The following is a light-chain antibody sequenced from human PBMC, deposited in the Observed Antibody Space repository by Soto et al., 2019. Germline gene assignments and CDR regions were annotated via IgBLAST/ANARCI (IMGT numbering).Light chain of an antibody. J-gene: IGLJ1*01. CDR3: CSYAGGSYV. CDR2: DVS. V-gene: IGLV2-11*01. CDR1: SSDVGGYNY. Sequence: QSVLTQPRSVSGFPGQSVAISRTGTSSDVGGYNYVSWYQQHPGKAPKLMIYDVSKRPSGVPDRFSGSKSGNTASLTISGLQAEDEADYYCCSYAGGSYVFGTGTKVTVL.